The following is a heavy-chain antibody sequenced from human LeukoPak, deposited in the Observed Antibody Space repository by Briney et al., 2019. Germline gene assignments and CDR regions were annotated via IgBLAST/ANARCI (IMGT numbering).Heavy chain of an antibody. CDR2: ISAYNGNT. J-gene: IGHJ3*02. Sequence: ASVKVSCKASGYTFTSYGISWVRQAPGQGLEWMGWISAYNGNTNYAQKLQGRVTMTTDTSTSTAYMELTSLRSDDTALYYCARDDIAVAGTREDAFDIWGQGTLVTVSS. CDR3: ARDDIAVAGTREDAFDI. CDR1: GYTFTSYG. D-gene: IGHD6-19*01. V-gene: IGHV1-18*01.